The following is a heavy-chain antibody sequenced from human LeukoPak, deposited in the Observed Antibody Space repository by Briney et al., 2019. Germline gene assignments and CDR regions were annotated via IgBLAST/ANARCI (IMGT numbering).Heavy chain of an antibody. V-gene: IGHV4-59*08. Sequence: PSETLSLTCTVSGGSISSYYWSWIRQPPGKGLEWIGYIYYSGSTNYNPSLKSRVTISVDTSKSQFSLKLSSVTAADTAVYYCARRGGYSYGSFDYWGQGTLVTVSS. D-gene: IGHD5-18*01. J-gene: IGHJ4*02. CDR3: ARRGGYSYGSFDY. CDR1: GGSISSYY. CDR2: IYYSGST.